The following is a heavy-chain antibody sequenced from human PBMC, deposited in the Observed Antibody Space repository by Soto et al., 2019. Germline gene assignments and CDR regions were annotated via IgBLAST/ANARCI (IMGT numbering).Heavy chain of an antibody. CDR3: AKNYVVPAAVYYYYMDV. CDR1: GYTFTSYD. D-gene: IGHD2-2*01. Sequence: ASVKVSCKASGYTFTSYDINWVRQATGQGLEWMGWMNPNSGNTGYAQKFQGRVTMTRNTSISTAYMELSSLRSEDTAVYYCAKNYVVPAAVYYYYMDVWGKGTTVTVSS. J-gene: IGHJ6*03. V-gene: IGHV1-8*01. CDR2: MNPNSGNT.